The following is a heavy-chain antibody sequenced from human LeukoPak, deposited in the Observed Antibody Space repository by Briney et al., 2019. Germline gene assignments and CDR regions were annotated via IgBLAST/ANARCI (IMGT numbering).Heavy chain of an antibody. V-gene: IGHV3-74*01. D-gene: IGHD3-3*02. CDR1: GFTFSSYW. J-gene: IGHJ6*02. CDR3: ARVRMHFYYYDMDV. CDR2: INSDGSST. Sequence: GGSLRLSCAASGFTFSSYWMHWVRQAPGKGLVWVSRINSDGSSTSYADSVKGRFAISRDNAKNTLYLQMNSLRAEDTAVYYCARVRMHFYYYDMDVWGQGTTVTVSS.